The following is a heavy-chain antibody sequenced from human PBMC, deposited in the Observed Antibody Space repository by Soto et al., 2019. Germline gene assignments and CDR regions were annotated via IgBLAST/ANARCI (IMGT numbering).Heavy chain of an antibody. D-gene: IGHD2-2*01. CDR3: TTDSYSSIIIVRFDY. V-gene: IGHV3-15*01. CDR1: GXIXXXXV. J-gene: IGHJ4*01. Sequence: GGSLRLSCAXSGXIXXXXVMSWVRXXPGXXLEWVGRIKSKTDGGTTDYAEPVKGRFAISRDDSNNMVYLQMNSLKIEDTAVYYCTTDSYSSIIIVRFDYWGHGTLVTVS. CDR2: IKSKTDGGTT.